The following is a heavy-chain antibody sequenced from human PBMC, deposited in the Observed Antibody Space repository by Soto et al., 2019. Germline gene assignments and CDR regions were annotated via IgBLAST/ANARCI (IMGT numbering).Heavy chain of an antibody. D-gene: IGHD1-26*01. V-gene: IGHV1-69*06. Sequence: SVKVSCKASGGTFSSYSISWVRQAPGQGLEWMGGIIPIFGTTNYAQKFQGRVTITGDTSTSTVYMELSSLRSEDTVVYYCARARRYYSGSSPGYWGQGTLVTVSS. CDR1: GGTFSSYS. J-gene: IGHJ4*02. CDR3: ARARRYYSGSSPGY. CDR2: IIPIFGTT.